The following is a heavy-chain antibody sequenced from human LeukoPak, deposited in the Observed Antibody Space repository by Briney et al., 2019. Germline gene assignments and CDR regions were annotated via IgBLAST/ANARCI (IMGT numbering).Heavy chain of an antibody. D-gene: IGHD3-22*01. V-gene: IGHV1-69*13. CDR2: IIPIFGTA. Sequence: SVKVSCKASGGTFSSYAISWVRQAPGQGLEWMGGIIPIFGTANYAQKFQGRVTITADESTSTTYMELSSLRSEDTAVYYCARGPEYDSSGYYPYYYGMDVWGQGTTVTVSS. CDR1: GGTFSSYA. CDR3: ARGPEYDSSGYYPYYYGMDV. J-gene: IGHJ6*02.